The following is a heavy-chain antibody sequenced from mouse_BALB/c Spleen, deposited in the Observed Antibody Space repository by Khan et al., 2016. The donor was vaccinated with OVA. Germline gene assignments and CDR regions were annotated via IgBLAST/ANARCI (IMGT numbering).Heavy chain of an antibody. V-gene: IGHV1-20*02. CDR1: GYSFTGYF. D-gene: IGHD1-1*01. J-gene: IGHJ2*01. Sequence: VRLQQSGPELVRPGASVKISCTASGYSFTGYFMNWVMQSHGKSLEWIGRINPHIGETFYNQRFKDKATLTVDESSSTAHMELRSLASEDSAVYYCTRIDRSDFDHWGQGTTLTVSS. CDR3: TRIDRSDFDH. CDR2: INPHIGET.